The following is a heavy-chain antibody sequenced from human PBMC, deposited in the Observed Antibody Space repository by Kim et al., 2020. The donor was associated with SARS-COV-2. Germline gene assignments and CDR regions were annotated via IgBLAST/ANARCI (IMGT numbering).Heavy chain of an antibody. J-gene: IGHJ6*02. CDR3: ARDRGEMGYYYYGMDV. V-gene: IGHV3-11*01. D-gene: IGHD2-8*01. CDR1: GFTFSDYY. CDR2: ISSSGSTI. Sequence: GGSLRLSCAASGFTFSDYYMSWIRQAPGKGLEWVSYISSSGSTIYYADSVKGRFTISRDNAKNSLYLQMNSLRAEDTAVYYCARDRGEMGYYYYGMDVWGQGTTVTVSS.